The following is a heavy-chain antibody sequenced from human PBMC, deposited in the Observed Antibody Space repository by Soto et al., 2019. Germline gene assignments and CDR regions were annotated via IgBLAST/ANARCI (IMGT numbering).Heavy chain of an antibody. D-gene: IGHD3-10*01. CDR2: IYYSGST. CDR1: GGSLSNYY. V-gene: IGHV4-59*01. CDR3: AKIGGFYGSGSTYNWFDP. Sequence: SETLSLTCTVSGGSLSNYYWSWIRQPPGKGLEWIGYIYYSGSTKYNPSLKSRVSISVDTSKNKFSLKLDSVTAADTAVYYCAKIGGFYGSGSTYNWFDPWGQGALVTVSS. J-gene: IGHJ5*02.